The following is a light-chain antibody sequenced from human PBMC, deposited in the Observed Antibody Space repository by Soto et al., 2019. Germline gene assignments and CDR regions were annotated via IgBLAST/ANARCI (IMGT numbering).Light chain of an antibody. J-gene: IGLJ1*01. CDR2: EVS. CDR3: SSYTSSSPYV. CDR1: SSDVGGYNY. Sequence: QSALTQPASVSGSPGQSITISCTGTSSDVGGYNYVSWYQQHPGKAPKLMIYEVSNRPSGVSNRFSGSKSGNTASLTISGLQAEDEADYYCSSYTSSSPYVFRTATKVTVL. V-gene: IGLV2-14*01.